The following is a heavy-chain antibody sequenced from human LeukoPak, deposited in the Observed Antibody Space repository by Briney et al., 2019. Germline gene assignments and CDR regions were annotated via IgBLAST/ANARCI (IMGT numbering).Heavy chain of an antibody. Sequence: GGSLRLSCAASGFTVSSNYMSWVRQAPGKGLEWVSVIYSGGSTYYADSVKGRFTISRDNSKNTLYLQMNSLRAEDTAVYYCASLGSGSYCSAYYYYGMDVWGKGTTVTVSS. D-gene: IGHD3-10*01. CDR2: IYSGGST. CDR3: ASLGSGSYCSAYYYYGMDV. CDR1: GFTVSSNY. J-gene: IGHJ6*04. V-gene: IGHV3-53*01.